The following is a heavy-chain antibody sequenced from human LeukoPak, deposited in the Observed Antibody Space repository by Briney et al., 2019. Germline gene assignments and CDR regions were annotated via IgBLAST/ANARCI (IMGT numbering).Heavy chain of an antibody. Sequence: PSETLSLTCAVSGDSISGYYWSWVRQPPGKGLEWIGYIYYSGSTHYNPSLKSRVTISVDTSKNQFSLKMRYVTAGDTAVYYCARRQGYGYWHFDLCGRGTLVTVSS. V-gene: IGHV4-59*08. CDR1: GDSISGYY. CDR2: IYYSGST. J-gene: IGHJ2*01. CDR3: ARRQGYGYWHFDL. D-gene: IGHD5-12*01.